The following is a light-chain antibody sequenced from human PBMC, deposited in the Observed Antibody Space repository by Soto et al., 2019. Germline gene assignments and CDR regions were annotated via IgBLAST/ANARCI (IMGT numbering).Light chain of an antibody. J-gene: IGKJ2*01. Sequence: DIPMPQSPSSLSASVGDRVTITCRASQSVNTYLNWYQKRQGQAPKLLIYAATSLQSGVPPRFSGSGSGTDFNLTISGLQPDDFATYYCQQSHNTPYTFGLGTMLEVK. V-gene: IGKV1-39*01. CDR3: QQSHNTPYT. CDR1: QSVNTY. CDR2: AAT.